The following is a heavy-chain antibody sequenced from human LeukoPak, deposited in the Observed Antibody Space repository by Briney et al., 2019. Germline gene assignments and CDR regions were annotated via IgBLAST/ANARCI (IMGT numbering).Heavy chain of an antibody. Sequence: GGSLRLSCAASGFTFSSYAMSWVRQAPGKGLEWVSAISGSGGSTYYADSVKGRFTISRDNSKNTLYLQMNSLRAEDTAVYYCARAAYSSSWYGVYYYMDVWGKGTTVTISS. V-gene: IGHV3-23*01. J-gene: IGHJ6*03. CDR1: GFTFSSYA. D-gene: IGHD6-13*01. CDR2: ISGSGGST. CDR3: ARAAYSSSWYGVYYYMDV.